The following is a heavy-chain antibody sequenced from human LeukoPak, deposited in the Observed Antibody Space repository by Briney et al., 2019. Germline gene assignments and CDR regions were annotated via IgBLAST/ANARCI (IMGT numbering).Heavy chain of an antibody. CDR1: GFTFSIYG. CDR3: AKDPSSSLYYYYGMDV. Sequence: GGSLRLSCAASGFTFSIYGMHWVRQAPGKGLEWVALISYEGSNKHYADSVKGRFTISRDNSNNTLYLQMNSLRPDDTAVYYCAKDPSSSLYYYYGMDVWGQGTTVTVSS. J-gene: IGHJ6*02. CDR2: ISYEGSNK. V-gene: IGHV3-30*18.